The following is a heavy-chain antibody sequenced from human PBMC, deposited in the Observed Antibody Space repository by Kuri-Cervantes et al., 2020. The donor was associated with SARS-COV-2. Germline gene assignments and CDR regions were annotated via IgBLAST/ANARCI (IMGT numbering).Heavy chain of an antibody. J-gene: IGHJ4*02. Sequence: SETLSLTCPVSDYSISSSHWWGWIRQPPGKGLEWIGSISSSGNTHYNPSLKSRVTMSVDTSKNQFSLKLSSVTAADTALYYCARLGYSYAYARDYWGQGTLVTVSS. CDR1: DYSISSSHW. CDR3: ARLGYSYAYARDY. V-gene: IGHV4-28*01. D-gene: IGHD5-18*01. CDR2: ISSSGNT.